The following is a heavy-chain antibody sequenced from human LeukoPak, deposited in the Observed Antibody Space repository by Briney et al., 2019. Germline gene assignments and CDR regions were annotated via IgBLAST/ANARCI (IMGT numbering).Heavy chain of an antibody. V-gene: IGHV5-51*01. CDR3: ARHGGYDILTGYYRYNWFDP. CDR1: GYSFTSYW. CDR2: IYPGDSDT. D-gene: IGHD3-9*01. Sequence: PGESLKISCKGSGYSFTSYWIGWVRQMPGKGLEWMGIIYPGDSDTRYSPSFQGQVTISADKSISTAYLQWSSLKASDTAMYHCARHGGYDILTGYYRYNWFDPWGQGTLVTVSS. J-gene: IGHJ5*02.